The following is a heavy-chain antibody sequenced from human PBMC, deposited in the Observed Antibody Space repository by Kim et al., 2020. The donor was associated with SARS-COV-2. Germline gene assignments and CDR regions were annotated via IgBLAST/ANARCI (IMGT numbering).Heavy chain of an antibody. V-gene: IGHV3-73*01. Sequence: SVKGRVTISRDDSKNTAYLQMNSLKTEDTAVYYCTRGNPIAGAWYDAFDIWGQGTMVTVSS. D-gene: IGHD6-19*01. J-gene: IGHJ3*02. CDR3: TRGNPIAGAWYDAFDI.